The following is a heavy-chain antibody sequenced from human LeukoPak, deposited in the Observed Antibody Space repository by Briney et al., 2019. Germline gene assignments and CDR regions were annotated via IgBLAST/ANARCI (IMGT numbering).Heavy chain of an antibody. CDR3: AREGYDFWSGYVDY. J-gene: IGHJ4*02. CDR2: ISSSGSPI. CDR1: GFTFSDYY. V-gene: IGHV3-11*04. Sequence: PGGSLRLSCAASGFTFSDYYMSWIRQAPGKGLEWVSYISSSGSPIYYADSVKGRFTISWDNAKNSLYLQMNSLRAEDTAVYYCAREGYDFWSGYVDYWGQGTLVTVSS. D-gene: IGHD3-3*01.